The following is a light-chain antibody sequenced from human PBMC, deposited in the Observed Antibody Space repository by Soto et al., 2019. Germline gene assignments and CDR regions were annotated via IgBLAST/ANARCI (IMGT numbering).Light chain of an antibody. CDR3: SSYTSSRTHYV. J-gene: IGLJ1*01. CDR1: SSDVGGYNY. CDR2: EVS. V-gene: IGLV2-14*01. Sequence: QSVLTQPASVSGSPGQSITISCTGTSSDVGGYNYVSWYQHHPGKAPKLMIFEVSNRPSWVSNRFSGSKSGNTASLTISGLQAEDEADYYCSSYTSSRTHYVFGTGTKVTVL.